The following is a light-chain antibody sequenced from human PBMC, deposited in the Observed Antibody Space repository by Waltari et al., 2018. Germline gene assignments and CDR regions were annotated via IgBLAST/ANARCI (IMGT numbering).Light chain of an antibody. CDR2: YDR. V-gene: IGLV3-21*04. CDR3: HVWHPHVDPGV. CDR1: NIGTSS. J-gene: IGLJ1*01. Sequence: SYVVTQPPSVSVAPGETAPITRGGANIGTSSWHWYQQKAGQAPGLVIFYDRDRPPGIPDRFSGSNSGNTATLTISRVEAGDEARYYCHVWHPHVDPGVFGTGTEVTVL.